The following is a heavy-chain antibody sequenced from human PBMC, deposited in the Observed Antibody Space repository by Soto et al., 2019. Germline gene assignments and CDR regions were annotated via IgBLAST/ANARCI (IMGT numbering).Heavy chain of an antibody. CDR2: CHASGNT. J-gene: IGHJ4*02. V-gene: IGHV4-59*10. D-gene: IGHD1-26*01. Sequence: WTWIRQPAGKGLEWIGLCHASGNTNYNTSLESRVTMSVDTSQRQISLKLTSVTAADTAVYYCARVLYTYSGGYPRPIFDSRGQGTLVTVAS. CDR3: ARVLYTYSGGYPRPIFDS.